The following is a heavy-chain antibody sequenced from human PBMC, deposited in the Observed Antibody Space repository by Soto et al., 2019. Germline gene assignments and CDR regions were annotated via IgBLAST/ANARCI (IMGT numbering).Heavy chain of an antibody. CDR2: LSYDGSNE. V-gene: IGHV3-30-3*01. CDR3: ARDKSPYSSGWHNRHFDY. J-gene: IGHJ4*02. Sequence: QVQLVESGGGVVQPGRYLRISCAASGITFNSYAMHWVRQAPGKGLEWVAVLSYDGSNEYYADSVKGRFTISRDNSKNTLYLQMNSLRAEDTAVYSCARDKSPYSSGWHNRHFDYWGQVTLVTVSS. CDR1: GITFNSYA. D-gene: IGHD6-19*01.